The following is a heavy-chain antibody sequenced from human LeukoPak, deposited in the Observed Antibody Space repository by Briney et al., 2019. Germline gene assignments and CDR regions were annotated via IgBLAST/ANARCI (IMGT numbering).Heavy chain of an antibody. CDR1: GGSISSYY. Sequence: SETLSLTCTVSGGSISSYYWSWIRQPPGKGLEWIGYIYYSGNTNYNTSLKSRVTISVDTSKNQFSLTLRSVTAADTAVYYCARDSWRQRSRIAVAGPFDSWGQGTLVTVSS. CDR2: IYYSGNT. J-gene: IGHJ4*02. V-gene: IGHV4-59*01. D-gene: IGHD6-19*01. CDR3: ARDSWRQRSRIAVAGPFDS.